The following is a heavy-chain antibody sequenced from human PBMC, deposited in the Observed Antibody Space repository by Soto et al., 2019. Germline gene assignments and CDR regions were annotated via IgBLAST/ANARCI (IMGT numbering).Heavy chain of an antibody. CDR2: VFHTGDT. J-gene: IGHJ4*02. V-gene: IGHV4-4*02. D-gene: IGHD7-27*01. CDR1: GDSISSSVW. Sequence: SETLSLTCTVSGDSISSSVWWTWVRQPPGKGLEWIGEVFHTGDTYFNPSLRSRVAMSVDKSTNEFSLKVTSVTAADTAIYYCARKAWVRFDYWGQGALVTVSS. CDR3: ARKAWVRFDY.